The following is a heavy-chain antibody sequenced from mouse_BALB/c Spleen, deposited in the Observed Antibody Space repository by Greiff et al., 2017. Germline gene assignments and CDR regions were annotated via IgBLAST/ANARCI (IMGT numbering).Heavy chain of an antibody. CDR2: IWAGGST. V-gene: IGHV2-9*02. D-gene: IGHD2-4*01. CDR3: ARIDDYEVYYFDY. Sequence: QVQLQQSGPGLVAPSQSLSITCTVSGFSLTSYGVHWVRQPPGKGLEWLGVIWAGGSTNYNSALMSRLSISKDNSKSQVFLKMNSLQTDDTAMYYCARIDDYEVYYFDYWGQGTTLTVSS. J-gene: IGHJ2*01. CDR1: GFSLTSYG.